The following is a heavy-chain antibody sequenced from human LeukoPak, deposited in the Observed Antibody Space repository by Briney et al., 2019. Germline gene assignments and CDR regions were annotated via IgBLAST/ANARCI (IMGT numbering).Heavy chain of an antibody. CDR3: VKELGSSSYRHSDY. CDR2: ISGSADTT. D-gene: IGHD3-10*01. Sequence: GGSLRLSCATSGFTFSRYGMTWVRQDPGKGLEWVSLISGSADTTYYAESVKGRFTISRDNSKNTLYRHINSLTADDTAVYFCVKELGSSSYRHSDYWGQGTLVTVSS. CDR1: GFTFSRYG. J-gene: IGHJ4*02. V-gene: IGHV3-23*01.